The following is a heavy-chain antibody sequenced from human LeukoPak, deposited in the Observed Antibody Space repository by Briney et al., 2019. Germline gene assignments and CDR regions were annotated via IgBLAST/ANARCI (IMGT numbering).Heavy chain of an antibody. V-gene: IGHV1-46*01. Sequence: ASVKVSCKASGYTFTGYWIQWVRQAPGQGLEWMGLINPDGGSTAYAHRFQGRVIMTRDTSTSTAYTDLSSLRSEDTAVYHCARAPRNSSTMLDFWGQGTLVTISS. D-gene: IGHD6-13*01. CDR3: ARAPRNSSTMLDF. J-gene: IGHJ4*02. CDR2: INPDGGST. CDR1: GYTFTGYW.